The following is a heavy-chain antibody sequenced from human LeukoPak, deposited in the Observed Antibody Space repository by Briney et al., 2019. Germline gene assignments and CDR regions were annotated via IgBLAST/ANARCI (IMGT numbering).Heavy chain of an antibody. CDR1: GYTFTSYY. Sequence: ASVKVSCKASGYTFTSYYMHWVRQAPGQGLEWMGIINPSGGSTSYAQKFQGRVTMTRDTSTSTVYMELSSLRSEDTAVYYCALLESDTDYYYYYGMDVWGRGTTVTVSS. CDR2: INPSGGST. J-gene: IGHJ6*02. CDR3: ALLESDTDYYYYYGMDV. D-gene: IGHD2/OR15-2a*01. V-gene: IGHV1-46*01.